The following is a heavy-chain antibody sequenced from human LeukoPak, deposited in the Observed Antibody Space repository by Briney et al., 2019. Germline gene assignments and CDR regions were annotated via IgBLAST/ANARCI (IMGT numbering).Heavy chain of an antibody. V-gene: IGHV1-18*01. J-gene: IGHJ6*03. Sequence: ASVKVSCKASGYTFTSYGISWVRQAPGQGLEWMGWISAYNGNTNYAQKLHGRVTITTDTSTSTAYMELRSLRSDDTAVYYCARGSSSWYGGDYYYYMDVWGKGTTVTVSS. CDR1: GYTFTSYG. CDR2: ISAYNGNT. CDR3: ARGSSSWYGGDYYYYMDV. D-gene: IGHD6-13*01.